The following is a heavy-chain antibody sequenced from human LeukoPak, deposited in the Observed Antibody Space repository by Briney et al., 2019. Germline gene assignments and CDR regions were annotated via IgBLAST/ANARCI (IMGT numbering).Heavy chain of an antibody. CDR1: GFTFSSYG. J-gene: IGHJ4*02. V-gene: IGHV3-30*03. CDR2: ISYDGSNK. Sequence: PGGSLRLSCAASGFTFSSYGMHWVRQAPGKGLEWVAVISYDGSNKYYADSVKGRFTISRDNSKNTLYLQMNSLRAEDTAVYYCAAHTFVRGVMIDYWGQGTLVTVSS. CDR3: AAHTFVRGVMIDY. D-gene: IGHD3-10*01.